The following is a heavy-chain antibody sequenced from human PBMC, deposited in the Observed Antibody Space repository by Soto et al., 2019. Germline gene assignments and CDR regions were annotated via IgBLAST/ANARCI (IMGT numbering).Heavy chain of an antibody. CDR1: GDSVSSNSAA. V-gene: IGHV6-1*01. CDR2: TYYRSKWYN. D-gene: IGHD3-3*01. J-gene: IGHJ4*02. CDR3: ARLGSVDYDFWSGYTLLDY. Sequence: SQTLSLTCAISGDSVSSNSAAWNWIRQSPSRGLEWLGRTYYRSKWYNDYAVSVKSRITINPYTSKNQFSLQLNSVTPEDTAVYYCARLGSVDYDFWSGYTLLDYWGQGTLVTVSS.